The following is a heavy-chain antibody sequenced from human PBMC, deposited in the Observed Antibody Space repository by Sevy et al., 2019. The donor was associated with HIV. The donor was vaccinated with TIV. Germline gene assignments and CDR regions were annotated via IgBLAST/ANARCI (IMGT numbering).Heavy chain of an antibody. Sequence: GGSLRLSCAASGFTFSEFGMHWVRQAPGKGLEWVAVISHDGRNNKYNADSVKGRFTISRDNSKNTLYLQMNSLRADDTEIYYCARDRGEILRSAFKSWGQGTLVTVSS. CDR2: ISHDGRNNK. D-gene: IGHD3-10*01. J-gene: IGHJ5*02. CDR1: GFTFSEFG. V-gene: IGHV3-30*04. CDR3: ARDRGEILRSAFKS.